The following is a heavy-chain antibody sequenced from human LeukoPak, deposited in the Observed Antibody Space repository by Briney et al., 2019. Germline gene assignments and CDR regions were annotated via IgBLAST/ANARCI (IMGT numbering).Heavy chain of an antibody. D-gene: IGHD5-18*01. J-gene: IGHJ4*02. CDR2: ISWSSGSI. CDR3: AKVSGYSYGYFDY. Sequence: GGSLRLSCAASGFTFDDYAMHWVRQAPGKGLEWVSGISWSSGSIGYADSVKGRFTISRDNAKNSLYLQMNSLRAEDTALYYCAKVSGYSYGYFDYWGQGTLVTVSS. V-gene: IGHV3-9*01. CDR1: GFTFDDYA.